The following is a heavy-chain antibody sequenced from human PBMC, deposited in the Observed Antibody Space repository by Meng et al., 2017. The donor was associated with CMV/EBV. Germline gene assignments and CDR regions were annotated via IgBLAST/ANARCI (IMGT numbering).Heavy chain of an antibody. Sequence: GSLRLSCTVSGGSISSYYWSWIRQPPGKGLEWIGYIYYSGSTNYNPSLKSRVTTSVDTSKNQFSLKLSSVTAADTAVYYCARRTSRRAFDIWGQGTMVTVSS. V-gene: IGHV4-59*01. J-gene: IGHJ3*02. CDR3: ARRTSRRAFDI. CDR2: IYYSGST. CDR1: GGSISSYY. D-gene: IGHD2-2*01.